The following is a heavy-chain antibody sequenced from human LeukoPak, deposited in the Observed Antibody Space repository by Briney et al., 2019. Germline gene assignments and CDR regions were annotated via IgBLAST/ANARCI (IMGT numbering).Heavy chain of an antibody. CDR3: ARGAAGQRGFDY. Sequence: GGSLRLSCAASGFTFSSYGMHWVRQAPGKGLEWVSFIRYDGSNEYYADSVRGRFTISRDNAKNSLYLQMNSLRAEDTALYYCARGAAGQRGFDYWGQGTLVTVSS. J-gene: IGHJ4*02. CDR1: GFTFSSYG. V-gene: IGHV3-30*02. D-gene: IGHD4/OR15-4a*01. CDR2: IRYDGSNE.